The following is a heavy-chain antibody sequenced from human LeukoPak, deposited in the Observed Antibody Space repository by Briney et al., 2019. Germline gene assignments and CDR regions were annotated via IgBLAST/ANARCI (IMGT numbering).Heavy chain of an antibody. CDR2: MYYSGST. J-gene: IGHJ5*02. CDR1: GGSISSGDYY. D-gene: IGHD3-22*01. Sequence: SQTLSLNCTVSGGSISSGDYYWSWIRQPPGRGLEWNAYMYYSGSTYYNPSLKSLVTMSAETSKYQLSLKLSSVTAADTAVDYCARPYYYDSRIDPWGQGILVTVSS. V-gene: IGHV4-30-4*01. CDR3: ARPYYYDSRIDP.